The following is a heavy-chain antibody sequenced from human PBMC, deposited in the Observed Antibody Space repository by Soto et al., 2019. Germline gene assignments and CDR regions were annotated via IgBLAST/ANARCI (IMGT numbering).Heavy chain of an antibody. CDR2: ISYDGSNK. CDR3: ARVGHYYDKDYFDY. CDR1: GFTFSSYA. V-gene: IGHV3-30-3*01. D-gene: IGHD3-22*01. J-gene: IGHJ4*02. Sequence: VQLVESGGGVVQPGRSLRLSCAASGFTFSSYAMHWVRQAPGKGLEWVAVISYDGSNKYYADSVKGRFTISRDNSKNTLYLQMNSLRADDTAVYYCARVGHYYDKDYFDYWGQGTLVTVSS.